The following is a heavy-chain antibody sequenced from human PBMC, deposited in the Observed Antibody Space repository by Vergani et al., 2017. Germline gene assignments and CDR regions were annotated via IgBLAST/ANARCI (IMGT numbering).Heavy chain of an antibody. D-gene: IGHD1-26*01. Sequence: QVQLQESGPGLVKPSETLSLTCTVSGGSISSYYWSWIRQPPGKGLEWIGYIYYSGSTNYNPSLKSRVTISVDTSKNQFSLKLSSVTAADTAVYYCARDRIVGATTMYYYYYGMDVWGQGP. CDR1: GGSISSYY. CDR2: IYYSGST. CDR3: ARDRIVGATTMYYYYYGMDV. J-gene: IGHJ6*02. V-gene: IGHV4-59*01.